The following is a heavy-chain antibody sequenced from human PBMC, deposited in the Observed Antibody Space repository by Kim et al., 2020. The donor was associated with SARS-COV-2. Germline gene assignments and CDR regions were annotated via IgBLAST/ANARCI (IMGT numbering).Heavy chain of an antibody. V-gene: IGHV4-39*01. Sequence: SETLSLTCTVSGGSISSSSYYWGWIRQPPGKGLEWIGSIYYSGSTYYNPSLKSRVTISVDTSKNQFSLKLSSVTAADTAVYYCARGRGVGDPPYYYYYGMDVWGQGTTVTVSS. D-gene: IGHD3-10*01. J-gene: IGHJ6*02. CDR2: IYYSGST. CDR1: GGSISSSSYY. CDR3: ARGRGVGDPPYYYYYGMDV.